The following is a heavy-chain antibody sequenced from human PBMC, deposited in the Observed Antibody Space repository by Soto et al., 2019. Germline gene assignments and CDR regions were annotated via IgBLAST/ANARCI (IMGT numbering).Heavy chain of an antibody. CDR2: IMPVFPTP. CDR1: GGTFRTSA. Sequence: QVQLVQSGAEVKKPGSSVKVSCKTSGGTFRTSAISWVRQAPGQGLEWMGGIMPVFPTPDYAQKFQGRVTIAADESTSTAYMELSSLRSEDTAVYYCARDKDRQQLGSNYYYLMDVWGQGTTVTVSS. CDR3: ARDKDRQQLGSNYYYLMDV. D-gene: IGHD3-3*02. V-gene: IGHV1-69*12. J-gene: IGHJ6*01.